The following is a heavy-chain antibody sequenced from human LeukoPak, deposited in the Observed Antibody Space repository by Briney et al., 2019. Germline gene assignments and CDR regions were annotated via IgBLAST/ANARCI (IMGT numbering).Heavy chain of an antibody. CDR1: GYTFTHNW. J-gene: IGHJ4*02. CDR2: IFPADSNT. CDR3: ARHRATGTWPDFDY. V-gene: IGHV5-51*01. Sequence: RGESLKISCMVSGYTFTHNWIGWVRQKPGRGLEWLGVIFPADSNTAYNSSFRGQVTISVDKSIDTAYLQWGSLKASDSAIYYCARHRATGTWPDFDYWGQGTVVTVSS. D-gene: IGHD1-14*01.